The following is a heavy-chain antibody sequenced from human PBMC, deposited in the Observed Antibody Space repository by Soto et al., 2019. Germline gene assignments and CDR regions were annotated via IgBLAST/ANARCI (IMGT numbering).Heavy chain of an antibody. D-gene: IGHD3-16*02. CDR3: ARGGYYDYIWGSYRTRYYFDY. CDR2: INHSGST. Sequence: QVQLQQWGAGLLKPSETLSLTCAVNGGSFSGYYWSWIRQPPGKGLEWIGEINHSGSTNYNPSLKSRVTISVDTSKNQFSLKLSSVTAADTAVYYCARGGYYDYIWGSYRTRYYFDYWGQGTLVTVSS. V-gene: IGHV4-34*01. CDR1: GGSFSGYY. J-gene: IGHJ4*02.